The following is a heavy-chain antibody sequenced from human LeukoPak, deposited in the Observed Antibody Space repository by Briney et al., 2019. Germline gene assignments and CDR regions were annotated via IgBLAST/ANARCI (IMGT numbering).Heavy chain of an antibody. D-gene: IGHD6-19*01. J-gene: IGHJ6*03. CDR3: AREGNLYSSARYYYYMDV. CDR1: GGSISSSSYY. Sequence: SETLSLTCTVSGGSISSSSYYWGWIRQPAGKGLEWIGRIYTSGSTNYNPSLKSRVTMSVDTSKNQFSLKLSSVTAADTAVYYCAREGNLYSSARYYYYMDVWGKGTTATVSS. V-gene: IGHV4-61*02. CDR2: IYTSGST.